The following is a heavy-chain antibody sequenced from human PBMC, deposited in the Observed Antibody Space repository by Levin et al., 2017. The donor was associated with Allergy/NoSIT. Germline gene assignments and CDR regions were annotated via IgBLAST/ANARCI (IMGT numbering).Heavy chain of an antibody. V-gene: IGHV3-43*01. D-gene: IGHD6-13*01. CDR2: ISWDGGST. CDR3: AKDQVIGAGEGWWGGFDY. J-gene: IGHJ4*02. CDR1: GFTFDDYT. Sequence: GESLKISCAASGFTFDDYTMHWVRQAPGKGLEWVSLISWDGGSTYYADSVKGRFTISRDNSKNSLYLQMNSLRTEDTALYYCAKDQVIGAGEGWWGGFDYWGQGTLVTVSS.